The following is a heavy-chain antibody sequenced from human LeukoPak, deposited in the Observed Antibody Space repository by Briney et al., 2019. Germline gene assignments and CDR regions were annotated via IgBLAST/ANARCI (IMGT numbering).Heavy chain of an antibody. J-gene: IGHJ4*02. CDR3: AKTPDIDMIEVGTSFDY. CDR2: ISYDGSNK. Sequence: PGGSLRLSCAASGFTFSSYAMHWVRQAPGKGLEWVAVISYDGSNKYYADSVKGRFTISRDNSKNTLHLQMNNLRAEDTALYYCAKTPDIDMIEVGTSFDYWGQGTLVSVST. CDR1: GFTFSSYA. D-gene: IGHD3-22*01. V-gene: IGHV3-30-3*02.